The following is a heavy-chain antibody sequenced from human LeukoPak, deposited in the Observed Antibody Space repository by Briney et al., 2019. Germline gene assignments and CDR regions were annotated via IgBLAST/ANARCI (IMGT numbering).Heavy chain of an antibody. Sequence: VASVKVSCKASGYTFTSYDINWVRQATGQGLEWMGGIIPIFGTANYAQKFQGRVTITADKSTSTAYMELSSLRSEDTAVYYCARDDSSGYNFDAFDIWGQGTMVTVSS. CDR3: ARDDSSGYNFDAFDI. J-gene: IGHJ3*02. CDR1: GYTFTSYD. V-gene: IGHV1-69*06. CDR2: IIPIFGTA. D-gene: IGHD3-22*01.